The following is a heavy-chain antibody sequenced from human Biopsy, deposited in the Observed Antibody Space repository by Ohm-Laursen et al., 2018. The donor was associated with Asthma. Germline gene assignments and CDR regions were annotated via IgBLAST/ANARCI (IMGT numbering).Heavy chain of an antibody. J-gene: IGHJ3*02. D-gene: IGHD3-9*01. CDR1: GYTFINYA. CDR2: INAANGNT. CDR3: AGTYFDFLTGQVHDAFDM. V-gene: IGHV1-3*01. Sequence: ASVKVSCKASGYTFINYAIHWVRQAPGHSLEWMGWINAANGNTKYSQKFQGRLTISRDASASTASMDLSSLRSEDTAVYYCAGTYFDFLTGQVHDAFDMWGQGTMVTVSS.